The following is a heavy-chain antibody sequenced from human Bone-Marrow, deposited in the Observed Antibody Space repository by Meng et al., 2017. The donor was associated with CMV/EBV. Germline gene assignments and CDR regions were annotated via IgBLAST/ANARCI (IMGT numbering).Heavy chain of an antibody. CDR2: INSGGSST. D-gene: IGHD3-3*01. CDR1: GFTFSSYW. Sequence: GESLKISCAASGFTFSSYWMHWVRKAQGKGLVWVSRINSGGSSTSYADSVKGRFTISRDNAKNPLYQQMNSLRAETTAVYYCARAPTIFAPRLAFDIWGQGTTVTVSS. CDR3: ARAPTIFAPRLAFDI. J-gene: IGHJ3*02. V-gene: IGHV3-74*01.